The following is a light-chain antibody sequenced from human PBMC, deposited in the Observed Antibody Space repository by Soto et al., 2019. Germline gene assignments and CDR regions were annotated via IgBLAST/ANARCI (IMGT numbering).Light chain of an antibody. CDR3: HQHGRSPLT. J-gene: IGKJ4*01. CDR2: GAS. Sequence: EIVLTQSPGTLSLSPGERATLSCRASQSVSSSYLAWYQQKPGQPPRLLIYGASSRATGIPYRFSGSGSGTDFTLTISRLEPEDLAVYYRHQHGRSPLTFGGGTKVEIK. CDR1: QSVSSSY. V-gene: IGKV3-20*01.